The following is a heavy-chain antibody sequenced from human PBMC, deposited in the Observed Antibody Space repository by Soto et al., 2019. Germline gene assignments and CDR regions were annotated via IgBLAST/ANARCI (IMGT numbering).Heavy chain of an antibody. CDR3: ARDLGDYDYAFDI. Sequence: ASVKVSCKASGGTFSSYAISWVRQAPGQGLEWMGGIIPIFGTANYAQKFQGRVTITADKSTSTAYMELSSLRSEDTAVYYCARDLGDYDYAFDIWGQGTMVTVSS. CDR2: IIPIFGTA. CDR1: GGTFSSYA. D-gene: IGHD5-12*01. V-gene: IGHV1-69*06. J-gene: IGHJ3*02.